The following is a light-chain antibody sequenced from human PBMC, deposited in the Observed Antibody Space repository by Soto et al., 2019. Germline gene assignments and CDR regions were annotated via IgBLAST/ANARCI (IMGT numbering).Light chain of an antibody. V-gene: IGKV1-17*01. J-gene: IGKJ1*01. CDR2: STS. CDR1: QVIGNPY. Sequence: IQMAQSPSSLSASVGDRVTVTCRASQVIGNPYIGWYQQRVGRPPKRLIYSTSALQSGGPWRFSGSGSGTEFRLTISSLQPEDSATYYCLQYWDYSWTFGQGTKVEVK. CDR3: LQYWDYSWT.